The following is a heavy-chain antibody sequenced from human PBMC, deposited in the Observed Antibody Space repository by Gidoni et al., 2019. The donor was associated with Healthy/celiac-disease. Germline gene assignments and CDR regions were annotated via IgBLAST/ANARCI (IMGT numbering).Heavy chain of an antibody. CDR2: ISYDGSNK. Sequence: QVQLVESGGGVVQPGRSLRLSCAASGFTFRSYGMHWVRQAPGKGLEWVAVISYDGSNKYYADSVKGRFTISRDNSKNTLYLQMNSLRAEDTAVYYCAKDGFRVSGFDYFDYWGQGTLVTVSS. V-gene: IGHV3-30*18. D-gene: IGHD6-6*01. CDR1: GFTFRSYG. CDR3: AKDGFRVSGFDYFDY. J-gene: IGHJ4*02.